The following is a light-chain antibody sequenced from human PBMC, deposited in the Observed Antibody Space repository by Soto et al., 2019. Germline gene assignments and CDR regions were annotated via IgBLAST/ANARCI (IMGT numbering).Light chain of an antibody. V-gene: IGLV1-44*01. Sequence: QSARTHPPSESWTPGDRVTISCSGSGSNTGSNTVNWYQQLPGTAPKLLIYSNNQRPSGVPDRLSGSKSGTSASLAISGLQSEDEADYYCAAWDDSLTGYVFGTGTKVTVL. CDR3: AAWDDSLTGYV. CDR2: SNN. CDR1: GSNTGSNT. J-gene: IGLJ1*01.